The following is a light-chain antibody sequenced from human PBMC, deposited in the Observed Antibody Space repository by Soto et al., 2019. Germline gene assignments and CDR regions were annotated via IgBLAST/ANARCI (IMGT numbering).Light chain of an antibody. CDR1: QGIRND. Sequence: AIQMTQSPSSLSASVGDRVTITCRASQGIRNDLGWYQQRPGKAPKLLIFATSSLQSGVPLRFSGSGSGTDFTLTISSLQPEDFATYYCFQDYNYPRTFGQGTKVEI. V-gene: IGKV1-6*01. J-gene: IGKJ1*01. CDR2: ATS. CDR3: FQDYNYPRT.